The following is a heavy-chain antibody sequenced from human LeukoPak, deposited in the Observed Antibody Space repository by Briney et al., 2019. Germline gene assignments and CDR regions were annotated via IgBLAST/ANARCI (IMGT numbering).Heavy chain of an antibody. CDR2: INTNTGNP. Sequence: GASGKVSCKASGYTFTNYAVNWVRQAPGHGLEWMGWINTNTGNPTYAQGFTGRFVFSLDTSVSTAYLQISSLKAEDTAVYYCVRTGAIAMAGTTKRYFDYWGQGTLVTVSS. V-gene: IGHV7-4-1*02. CDR1: GYTFTNYA. CDR3: VRTGAIAMAGTTKRYFDY. D-gene: IGHD6-19*01. J-gene: IGHJ4*02.